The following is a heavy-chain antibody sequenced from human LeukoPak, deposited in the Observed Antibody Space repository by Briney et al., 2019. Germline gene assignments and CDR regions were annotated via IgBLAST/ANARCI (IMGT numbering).Heavy chain of an antibody. CDR3: ARGRTVSPADY. J-gene: IGHJ4*02. Sequence: PSETLSLTCTVSGGSISSYYWSWIRQPPGKELEWIGYIYYSGSTNCNPSLKSRVTISVDTSKNQFSLKLSSVTAADTAVYYCARGRTVSPADYWGQGTLVTVSS. CDR1: GGSISSYY. V-gene: IGHV4-59*01. CDR2: IYYSGST. D-gene: IGHD4-17*01.